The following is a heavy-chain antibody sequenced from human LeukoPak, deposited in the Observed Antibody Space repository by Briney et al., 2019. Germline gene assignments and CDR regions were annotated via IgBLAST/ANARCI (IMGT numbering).Heavy chain of an antibody. D-gene: IGHD3-3*01. CDR1: GFIVSSSY. CDR3: AKMVFGVTDAFDI. V-gene: IGHV3-23*01. J-gene: IGHJ3*02. CDR2: ISGSGGST. Sequence: GGSLRLSCAASGFIVSSSYMSWVRQVPGKGLEWVSAISGSGGSTYYADSVKGRFTISRDNSKNTLYLQMNSLRAEDTAVYYCAKMVFGVTDAFDIWGQGTMVTVSS.